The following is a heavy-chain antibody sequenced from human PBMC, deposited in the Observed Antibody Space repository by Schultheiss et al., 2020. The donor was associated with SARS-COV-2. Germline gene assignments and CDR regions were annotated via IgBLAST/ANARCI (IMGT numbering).Heavy chain of an antibody. CDR1: GFTFSNAW. J-gene: IGHJ4*02. Sequence: GGSLRLSCAASGFTFSNAWMSWVRQAPGKGLEWVGFIRSKAYGGTTEYAASVKGRFTISRDDSKNSLYLQMNSLKTEDTAVYYCARDSYGTAMVTYFDYWGQGTLVTVSS. D-gene: IGHD5-18*01. V-gene: IGHV3-15*08. CDR2: IRSKAYGGTT. CDR3: ARDSYGTAMVTYFDY.